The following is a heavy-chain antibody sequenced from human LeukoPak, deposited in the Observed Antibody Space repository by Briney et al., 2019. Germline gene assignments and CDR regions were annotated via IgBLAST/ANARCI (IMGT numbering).Heavy chain of an antibody. Sequence: SQTLSLTCTVSGGSISSGGYYWSWIRQPPGKGLEWIGYIYHSGSTYYNPSLKSRVTISVDRSKNQFSLKLSSVTAADTAVYYCARAHPYEYYYDSSGSNEFDPWGQGTLVTVSS. CDR1: GGSISSGGYY. J-gene: IGHJ5*02. CDR3: ARAHPYEYYYDSSGSNEFDP. D-gene: IGHD3-22*01. CDR2: IYHSGST. V-gene: IGHV4-30-2*01.